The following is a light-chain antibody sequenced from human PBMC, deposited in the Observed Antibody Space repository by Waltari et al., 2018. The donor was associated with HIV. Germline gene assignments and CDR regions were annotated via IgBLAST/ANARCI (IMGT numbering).Light chain of an antibody. J-gene: IGLJ1*01. Sequence: QSALTPPRSVSGSRGPSVTISCTGTSSAVGGYNYFSWYQQHPGKAPKLIIFDVNKRPSGVPGRFSGSKSDNTASLTISWLRAEDEADYYCCSYAGSYTSYVFGTGTMVTVL. CDR2: DVN. CDR1: SSAVGGYNY. V-gene: IGLV2-11*01. CDR3: CSYAGSYTSYV.